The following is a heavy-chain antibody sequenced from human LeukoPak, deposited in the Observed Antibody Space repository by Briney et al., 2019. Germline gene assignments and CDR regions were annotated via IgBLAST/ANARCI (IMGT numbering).Heavy chain of an antibody. CDR3: ARDRHSGYDWRRWFDP. Sequence: ASVKVSCKASGYTFTGYYMHWVRQAPGQGLEWMGWINPNGGGTNYAQQFQGRVTMTRDTSISTAYMELSRLRSDDTAVYYCARDRHSGYDWRRWFDPWGQGTLVTVSS. CDR2: INPNGGGT. CDR1: GYTFTGYY. D-gene: IGHD5-12*01. J-gene: IGHJ5*02. V-gene: IGHV1-2*02.